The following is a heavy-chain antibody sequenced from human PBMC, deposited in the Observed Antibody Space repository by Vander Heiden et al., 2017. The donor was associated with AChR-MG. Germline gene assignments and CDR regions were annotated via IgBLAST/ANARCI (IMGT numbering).Heavy chain of an antibody. CDR1: GGSFSGYY. CDR3: ARDGDYGRGHGMDV. D-gene: IGHD4-17*01. J-gene: IGHJ6*02. V-gene: IGHV4-34*01. Sequence: QVQLQQWGAGLLKPSETLSLTCAVYGGSFSGYYWSWIRQPPGKGLEWIGEINHSGSTNYNPSLKSRVTISVDTSKNQFSLKLSSVTAADTAVYYCARDGDYGRGHGMDVWGQGTTVTVSS. CDR2: INHSGST.